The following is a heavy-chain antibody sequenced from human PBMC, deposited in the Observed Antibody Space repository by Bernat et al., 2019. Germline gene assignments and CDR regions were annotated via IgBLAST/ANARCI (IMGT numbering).Heavy chain of an antibody. CDR3: ARSTNYDSSGFYGIDAFDI. CDR2: ISGSGGST. Sequence: EVQLLESGGGLVQPGGSLRLSCAASGFTFSSYAMSWVRQAPGKGLEWVSAISGSGGSTYYADSVKGRFTISRDNSKNTLYLQMNSLRDEDTALYYCARSTNYDSSGFYGIDAFDIWGQGTMVTVSS. V-gene: IGHV3-23*01. D-gene: IGHD3-22*01. CDR1: GFTFSSYA. J-gene: IGHJ3*02.